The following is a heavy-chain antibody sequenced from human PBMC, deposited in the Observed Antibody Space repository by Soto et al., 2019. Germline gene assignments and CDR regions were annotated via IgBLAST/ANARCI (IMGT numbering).Heavy chain of an antibody. Sequence: EVQLVESGGGLVKPGGSLRLSCAASGFTFSSYSMNWVRQAPGKGLEWVSSISSSSSYIYYADSVKGRFTISRDNAKNSLYLQMNSLRAEDTAVYYCARDDYGDYGDFDYWGQGTLVTVSS. CDR2: ISSSSSYI. CDR3: ARDDYGDYGDFDY. CDR1: GFTFSSYS. J-gene: IGHJ4*02. V-gene: IGHV3-21*01. D-gene: IGHD4-17*01.